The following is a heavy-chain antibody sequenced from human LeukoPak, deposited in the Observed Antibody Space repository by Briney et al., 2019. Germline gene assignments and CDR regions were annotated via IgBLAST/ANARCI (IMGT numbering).Heavy chain of an antibody. CDR3: ARGSEESLPEVGAIDY. J-gene: IGHJ4*02. CDR2: IYYSGST. V-gene: IGHV4-61*05. Sequence: TSETLSLTCTVSGGSISSSSYYWGWIRQPPGKGLEWIGYIYYSGSTNYNPSLKSRVTISVDTSKNQFSLKLSSVTAADTAVYYCARGSEESLPEVGAIDYWGQGTLVTVSS. CDR1: GGSISSSSYY. D-gene: IGHD1-26*01.